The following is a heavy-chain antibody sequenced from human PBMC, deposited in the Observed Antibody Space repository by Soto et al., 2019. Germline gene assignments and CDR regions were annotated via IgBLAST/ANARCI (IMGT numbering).Heavy chain of an antibody. D-gene: IGHD3-9*01. CDR1: GYTFTSYA. J-gene: IGHJ4*02. CDR3: ARDRGPDYDILTGYIDY. CDR2: INAYNGNT. Sequence: ASVKVSCKASGYTFTSYAMHWVRQAPGQRLEWMGWINAYNGNTKYAQKLQGRVTMTTDTSTSTAYMELRSLRSDDTAVYYCARDRGPDYDILTGYIDYWGQGTLVTVSS. V-gene: IGHV1-3*01.